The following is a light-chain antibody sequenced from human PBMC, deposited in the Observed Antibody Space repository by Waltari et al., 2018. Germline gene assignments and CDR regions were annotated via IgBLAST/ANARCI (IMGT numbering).Light chain of an antibody. CDR2: DVN. J-gene: IGLJ2*01. Sequence: QSGLTQPASLSGYPVQSNTPSCTTHNRTVVNSILLSWYQQHPGKAPKLIIYDVNRRPSGVSGRFSGSKYGNTASMTISGLQAEDEADYYCSSYANSTTFFGGGTKMSVL. CDR1: NRTVVNSIL. CDR3: SSYANSTTF. V-gene: IGLV2-23*02.